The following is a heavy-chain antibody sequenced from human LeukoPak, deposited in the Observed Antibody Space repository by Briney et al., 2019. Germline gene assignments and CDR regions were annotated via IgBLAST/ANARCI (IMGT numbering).Heavy chain of an antibody. D-gene: IGHD1-14*01. CDR1: GFTFSSYW. V-gene: IGHV3-74*01. CDR3: ARSNQADDY. J-gene: IGHJ4*02. Sequence: GGSLRLSCAASGFTFSSYWMHWVRQVPGKGLVWVSRINPGGSSTSYADSVKGRFTISRDNAKNTLYLQMDSLRAEDTAIYYCARSNQADDYWGQGTLVTVSS. CDR2: INPGGSST.